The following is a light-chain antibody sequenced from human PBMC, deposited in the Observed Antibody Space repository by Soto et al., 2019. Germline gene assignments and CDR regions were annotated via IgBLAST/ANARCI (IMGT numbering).Light chain of an antibody. Sequence: EIVLTQSPGTLSLSPGERATLSCRASQRVPSNYLAWYQQKPGQAPRLLCYGASSRATAIPFRVSGSGSRTDFTLNITILEPEDFAAYYCQRYGDAPQMYTVGQGTKLEIK. V-gene: IGKV3-20*01. CDR1: QRVPSNY. J-gene: IGKJ2*01. CDR2: GAS. CDR3: QRYGDAPQMYT.